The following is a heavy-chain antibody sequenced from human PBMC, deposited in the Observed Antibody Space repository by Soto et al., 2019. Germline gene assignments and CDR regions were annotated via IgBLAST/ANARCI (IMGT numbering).Heavy chain of an antibody. J-gene: IGHJ4*02. CDR1: GGSISGSYYY. V-gene: IGHV4-39*01. CDR3: ATSQKGYNWNYFDH. D-gene: IGHD1-20*01. Sequence: PSETLSLTCAVSGGSISGSYYYWAWLRQSPGKGPEWIGSVFYTGFTSYNPSLESRVSVSVDTSKSQFSLKLSAVTAADTDVYYCATSQKGYNWNYFDHWGQGALVTVSS. CDR2: VFYTGFT.